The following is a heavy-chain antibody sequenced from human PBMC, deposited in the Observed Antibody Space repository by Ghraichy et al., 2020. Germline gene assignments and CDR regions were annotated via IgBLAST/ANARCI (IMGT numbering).Heavy chain of an antibody. J-gene: IGHJ3*02. D-gene: IGHD3-10*01. CDR2: FNPSSGGT. CDR3: ARDRGGDAFDI. Sequence: ASVKVSCKASGYTFTAYYMHWVRQAPGQGLEWMGWFNPSSGGTNYAQKFQGRVTMTRDTSISTAYMELSRLRSDDTAVYYCARDRGGDAFDIWGQGTMVTVSS. V-gene: IGHV1-2*02. CDR1: GYTFTAYY.